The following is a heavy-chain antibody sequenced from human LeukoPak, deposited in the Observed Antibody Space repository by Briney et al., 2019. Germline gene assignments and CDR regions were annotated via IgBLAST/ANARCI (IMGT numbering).Heavy chain of an antibody. V-gene: IGHV3-23*01. Sequence: GGSLRLSGGASGFTFSSHAMTWVRQAPGKGLEWVSAISISGDTTYYADAVKGRFTISRDNSKNTVYLQMNSLSAEDTAVYYCANEIRPNDYWGQGTLVTVSS. CDR3: ANEIRPNDY. CDR2: ISISGDTT. J-gene: IGHJ4*02. D-gene: IGHD4-17*01. CDR1: GFTFSSHA.